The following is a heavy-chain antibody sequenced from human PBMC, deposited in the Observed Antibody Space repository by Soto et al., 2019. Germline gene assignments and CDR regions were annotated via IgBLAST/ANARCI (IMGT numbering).Heavy chain of an antibody. V-gene: IGHV5-51*01. CDR2: IYPGDSDT. CDR3: ARTVVGATRGTGHFDY. Sequence: PGESLKISCKGSGYSFTSYWIGWVRQMPGKGLEWMGIIYPGDSDTRYSPSFQGQVTISADKSISTAYLQWSSLKASDTAMYYCARTVVGATRGTGHFDYWGQGTLVTVSS. D-gene: IGHD1-26*01. CDR1: GYSFTSYW. J-gene: IGHJ4*02.